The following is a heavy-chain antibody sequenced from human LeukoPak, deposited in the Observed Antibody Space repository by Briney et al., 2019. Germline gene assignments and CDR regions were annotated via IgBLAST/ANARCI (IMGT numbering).Heavy chain of an antibody. CDR2: IYSGGST. V-gene: IGHV3-53*01. D-gene: IGHD1-26*01. CDR1: GFTVSSNY. Sequence: PGGSLRLSCAASGFTVSSNYMSWVRQAPGKGLEWVSVIYSGGSTYYADSVKGRFTISRDNSKNTLYLQMNSLRAEDTAVYYCASAYSGSLLAFDYWGQGTLVTVSS. CDR3: ASAYSGSLLAFDY. J-gene: IGHJ4*02.